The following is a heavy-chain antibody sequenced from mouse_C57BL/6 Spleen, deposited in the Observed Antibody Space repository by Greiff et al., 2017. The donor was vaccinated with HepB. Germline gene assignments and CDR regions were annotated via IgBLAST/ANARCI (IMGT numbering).Heavy chain of an antibody. Sequence: EVQLQESEGGLVQPGRSMKLSCTASGFTFSDYYMAWVRQVPEKGLEWVANINYDGSSTYYLDSLKSRFIISRDNAKNILYLQMSSLKSEDTATYYCARRDYGFFDYWGQGTTLTVSS. CDR1: GFTFSDYY. D-gene: IGHD1-2*01. CDR2: INYDGSST. CDR3: ARRDYGFFDY. J-gene: IGHJ2*01. V-gene: IGHV5-16*02.